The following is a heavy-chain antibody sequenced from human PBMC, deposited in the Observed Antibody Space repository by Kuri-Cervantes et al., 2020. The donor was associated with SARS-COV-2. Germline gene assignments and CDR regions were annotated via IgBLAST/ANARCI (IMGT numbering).Heavy chain of an antibody. CDR1: GGSISSSGHY. V-gene: IGHV4-39*07. CDR2: IYFSGST. D-gene: IGHD5-18*01. Sequence: SETLSLTCSVSGGSISSSGHYWGWVRQPPGKGLEWIGSIYFSGSTYYTPSLKSRVTISVDTSKNQFSLKLSSVTAAATAVYYCARDWGYSYAEGAFDIWGQGTMVTVSS. CDR3: ARDWGYSYAEGAFDI. J-gene: IGHJ3*02.